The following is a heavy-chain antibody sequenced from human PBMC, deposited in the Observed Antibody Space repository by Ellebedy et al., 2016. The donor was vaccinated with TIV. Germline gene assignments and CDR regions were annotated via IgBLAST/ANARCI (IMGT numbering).Heavy chain of an antibody. D-gene: IGHD4-17*01. CDR1: RISFSSYW. J-gene: IGHJ3*02. Sequence: GESLKISCAASRISFSSYWMTWVRQAPGKGLEWVANINRDGGETFYVDSVKGRFTISRDNAKNSLYLQMNSLRAEDTGVYYCATDGSYGDYRSPTHAFEMWGQGTLVTVSS. V-gene: IGHV3-7*03. CDR2: INRDGGET. CDR3: ATDGSYGDYRSPTHAFEM.